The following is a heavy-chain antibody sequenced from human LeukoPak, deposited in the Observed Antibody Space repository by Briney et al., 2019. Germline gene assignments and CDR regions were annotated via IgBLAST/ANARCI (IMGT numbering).Heavy chain of an antibody. CDR2: TYYRSKWYN. J-gene: IGHJ4*02. CDR1: GDSVSSNSAA. D-gene: IGHD6-13*01. V-gene: IGHV6-1*01. Sequence: SQTLSLTCAISGDSVSSNSAAWNWIRKSPSIGLEWLGRTYYRSKWYNDYAVSVKSRITINSDTSKNQFSLQLNSVTPEDTAVYYCARALAADGTFDYWGQGTLVTVSS. CDR3: ARALAADGTFDY.